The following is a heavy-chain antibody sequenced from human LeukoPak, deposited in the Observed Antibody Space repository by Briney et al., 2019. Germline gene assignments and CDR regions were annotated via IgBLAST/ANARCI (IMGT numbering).Heavy chain of an antibody. CDR1: GYTFTSYA. Sequence: ASVKVSCKASGYTFTSYALNWVRQAPGQGLEWMGWVNTNTGNPTYAQGFTGRFVFSLDTSVSTAYLQISSLKAEDTVVYYCARSPPSVSGTNYNGMDVWGQGTTVTVSS. D-gene: IGHD6-19*01. CDR2: VNTNTGNP. CDR3: ARSPPSVSGTNYNGMDV. J-gene: IGHJ6*02. V-gene: IGHV7-4-1*02.